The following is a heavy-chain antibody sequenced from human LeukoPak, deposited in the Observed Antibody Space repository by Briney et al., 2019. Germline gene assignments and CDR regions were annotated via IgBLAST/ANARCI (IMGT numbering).Heavy chain of an antibody. D-gene: IGHD2-2*01. J-gene: IGHJ4*02. CDR2: VDGGTRRT. V-gene: IGHV3-74*01. Sequence: GGSLPLSCSASGLTFTIYWVHWVPHPPGKRLVWVVRVDGGTRRTSYVDSVNGRSTISRDNSNDILYLPMHSLTQEDTAVYYCAREGAAYQEYFDHWGQGTVVAVYS. CDR3: AREGAAYQEYFDH. CDR1: GLTFTIYW.